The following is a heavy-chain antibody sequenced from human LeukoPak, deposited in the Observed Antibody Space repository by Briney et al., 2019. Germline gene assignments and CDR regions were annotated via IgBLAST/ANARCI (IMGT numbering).Heavy chain of an antibody. CDR3: AAGWYFDY. D-gene: IGHD2-15*01. J-gene: IGHJ4*02. CDR1: GFTFSSYA. Sequence: GGSLRLSCAASGFTFSSYAMSWVRHAPGKGLEWVSAISDSGRNTYYADFVKGRFTISRDDSKNTLYLQMNSLRAEDTAVYYCAAGWYFDYWGQGTLVTVSS. V-gene: IGHV3-23*01. CDR2: ISDSGRNT.